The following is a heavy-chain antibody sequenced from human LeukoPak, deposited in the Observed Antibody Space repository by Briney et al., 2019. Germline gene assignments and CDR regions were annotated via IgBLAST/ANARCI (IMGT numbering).Heavy chain of an antibody. J-gene: IGHJ4*02. Sequence: GGSLRLSCAASGFTFSSYGMHWVRQAPGKGLEWVAVIWYDGSNKYYADSVKGRFTISRDNSKNTLYLQMNSLRAEDTAVYYCARDTGRGELRYFDYWGQGTLVTVSS. CDR2: IWYDGSNK. D-gene: IGHD1-26*01. CDR3: ARDTGRGELRYFDY. V-gene: IGHV3-33*01. CDR1: GFTFSSYG.